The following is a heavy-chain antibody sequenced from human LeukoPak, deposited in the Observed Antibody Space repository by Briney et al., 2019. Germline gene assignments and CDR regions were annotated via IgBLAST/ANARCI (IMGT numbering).Heavy chain of an antibody. CDR2: IIPILGIA. V-gene: IGHV1-69*04. Sequence: ASVKASCKASGGTFSSYAISWVRQAPGQGLEWMGRIIPILGIANYAQKFQGRVTITADKSTSTAYMELSSLRSEDTAVYYCARASTVAYNWFDPWGQGTLVTVSS. D-gene: IGHD4-11*01. J-gene: IGHJ5*02. CDR1: GGTFSSYA. CDR3: ARASTVAYNWFDP.